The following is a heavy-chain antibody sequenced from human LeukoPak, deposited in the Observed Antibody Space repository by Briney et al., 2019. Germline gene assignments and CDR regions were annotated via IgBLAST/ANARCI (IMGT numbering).Heavy chain of an antibody. Sequence: ASVKVSCKASGYTFTYYYMHWVRQAPGQGLEWMGWINPNSGGTNYAQKFQGRVTMTRDTSISTAYMELRRLRSDDTAVYYCARGYYDSSDYEYFQHWGQGTLVTVSS. D-gene: IGHD3-22*01. J-gene: IGHJ1*01. CDR2: INPNSGGT. V-gene: IGHV1-2*02. CDR1: GYTFTYYY. CDR3: ARGYYDSSDYEYFQH.